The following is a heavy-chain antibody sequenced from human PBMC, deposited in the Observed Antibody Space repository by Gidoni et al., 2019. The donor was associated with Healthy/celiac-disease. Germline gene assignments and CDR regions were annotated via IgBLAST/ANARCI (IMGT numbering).Heavy chain of an antibody. CDR3: ARAPHSGYDFWTSTVTPQGFDY. J-gene: IGHJ4*02. CDR2: IDPSDAHT. CDR1: GYRCTSYW. Sequence: EVQLVQSGAAVKKPGESLRISCKGSGYRCTSYWLSWVRQMTGKGLEWMWRIDPSDAHTNYSPSFQGHVTISADKSISTAYLQWSSLKASDTAMYYWARAPHSGYDFWTSTVTPQGFDYWGQGTLVTVSS. D-gene: IGHD5-12*01. V-gene: IGHV5-10-1*03.